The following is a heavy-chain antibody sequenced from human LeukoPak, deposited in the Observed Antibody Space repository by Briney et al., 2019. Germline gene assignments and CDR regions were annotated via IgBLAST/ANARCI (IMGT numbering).Heavy chain of an antibody. J-gene: IGHJ6*02. CDR2: ISSSSSYI. Sequence: GGSLRLSCAASGFTFNNYAMNWVRQAPGKGLEWVSSISSSSSYIYYADSVKGRFTISRDNAKNSLYLQMNSLRAEDTAVYYCARDQVVVVVAATPSSYYYYGMDVWGQGTTVPVSS. D-gene: IGHD2-15*01. CDR1: GFTFNNYA. CDR3: ARDQVVVVVAATPSSYYYYGMDV. V-gene: IGHV3-21*01.